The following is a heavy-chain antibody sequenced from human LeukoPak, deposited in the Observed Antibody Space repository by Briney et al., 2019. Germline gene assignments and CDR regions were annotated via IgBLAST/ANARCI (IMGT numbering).Heavy chain of an antibody. D-gene: IGHD4-17*01. CDR1: GFTFDDYA. CDR3: AKETSYGDYSFDY. V-gene: IGHV3-9*01. J-gene: IGHJ4*02. CDR2: TSWNSGSI. Sequence: PGGSLRLSCAASGFTFDDYAMHWVRQAPGKGLEWVSGTSWNSGSIGYADSVKGRFTISRDNAKNSLYLQVNSLRAEDTALYYCAKETSYGDYSFDYWGQGTLVTVSS.